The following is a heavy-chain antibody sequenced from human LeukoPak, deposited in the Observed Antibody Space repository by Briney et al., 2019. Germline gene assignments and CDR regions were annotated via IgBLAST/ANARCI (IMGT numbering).Heavy chain of an antibody. Sequence: GGSLRLSCAASGFTVSSNYMSWVRQAPGKGLEWVSVIYSGGSTYYADSVKGRFTISRDNSKNTLYLQMNSLRAEDTAVYYCARHHRDVGATTGPDYWGQGTLVTVSS. CDR3: ARHHRDVGATTGPDY. D-gene: IGHD1-26*01. CDR1: GFTVSSNY. V-gene: IGHV3-53*01. J-gene: IGHJ4*02. CDR2: IYSGGST.